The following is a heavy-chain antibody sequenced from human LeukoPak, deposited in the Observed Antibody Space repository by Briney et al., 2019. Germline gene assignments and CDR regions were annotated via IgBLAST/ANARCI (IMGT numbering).Heavy chain of an antibody. Sequence: SETLSLTCTVSGGSISSSSYYWGWIRQPPGKGLEWIGSIYYSGSTYYNPSLKSRVTISVDTSKNQFSLKLSSVTAADTAVYYCARSSRVRYFDWSYGMDVWGQGTTVTVSS. CDR3: ARSSRVRYFDWSYGMDV. D-gene: IGHD3-9*01. J-gene: IGHJ6*02. CDR2: IYYSGST. CDR1: GGSISSSSYY. V-gene: IGHV4-39*07.